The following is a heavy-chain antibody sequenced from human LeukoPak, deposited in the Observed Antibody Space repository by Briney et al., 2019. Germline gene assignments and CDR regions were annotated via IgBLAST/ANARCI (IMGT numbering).Heavy chain of an antibody. J-gene: IGHJ4*02. V-gene: IGHV4-34*01. CDR1: GGSFSGCY. CDR3: ARDGGNYVWGSYLGPFDY. D-gene: IGHD3-16*02. CDR2: INHSGST. Sequence: SETLSLTCAVYGGSFSGCYWSWIRQPPGKGLEWIGEINHSGSTNYNPSLKSRVTISVDTSKNQFSLKLSSVTAADTAVYYCARDGGNYVWGSYLGPFDYWGQGTLVTVSS.